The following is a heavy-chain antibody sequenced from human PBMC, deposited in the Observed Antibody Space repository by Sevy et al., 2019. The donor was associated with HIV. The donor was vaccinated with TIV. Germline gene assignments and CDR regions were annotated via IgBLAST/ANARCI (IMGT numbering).Heavy chain of an antibody. Sequence: ASVKVSCKTSGYIFTDYYLHWVRQAPGQGLEWMGRIDPDSGATNYAQNFQGRVTMTRDTSITTAYMEVSGLRSDDTAVYYCAKYGTTAAAHFDSWGQGTLVTVPS. D-gene: IGHD6-13*01. J-gene: IGHJ4*02. CDR1: GYIFTDYY. CDR3: AKYGTTAAAHFDS. V-gene: IGHV1-2*06. CDR2: IDPDSGAT.